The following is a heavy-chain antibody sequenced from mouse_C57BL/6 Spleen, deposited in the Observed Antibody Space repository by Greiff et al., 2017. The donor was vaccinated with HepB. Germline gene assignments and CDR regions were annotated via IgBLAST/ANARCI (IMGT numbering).Heavy chain of an antibody. CDR1: GYTFTSYW. CDR2: IYPSDSET. Sequence: QVQLQQPGAELVRPGSSVKLSCKASGYTFTSYWMDWVKQRPGQGLEWIGNIYPSDSETHYNQKFKDKATLTVDKSSSTAYMQLSSLTSEDSAVYYGAREASGFAYWGQGTLVTVSA. V-gene: IGHV1-61*01. J-gene: IGHJ3*01. D-gene: IGHD6-1*01. CDR3: AREASGFAY.